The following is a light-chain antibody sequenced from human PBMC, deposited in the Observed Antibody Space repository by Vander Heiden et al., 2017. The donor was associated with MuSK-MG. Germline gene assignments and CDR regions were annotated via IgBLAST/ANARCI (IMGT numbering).Light chain of an antibody. V-gene: IGKV1-39*01. J-gene: IGKJ2*01. Sequence: DSQMDQSASSLSASVGDRVTIPCRESQNITFYLNWYQQKAGKAPTLLIFGASNLQGGVTSRFNGGGSGTEFTLTITSLQPEDVATYYCQQSYRTPFTFGQGTKLEIK. CDR3: QQSYRTPFT. CDR2: GAS. CDR1: QNITFY.